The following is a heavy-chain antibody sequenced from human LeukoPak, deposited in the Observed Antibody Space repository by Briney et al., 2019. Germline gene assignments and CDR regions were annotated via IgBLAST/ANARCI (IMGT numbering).Heavy chain of an antibody. J-gene: IGHJ4*02. CDR2: INPNSGGT. V-gene: IGHV1-2*02. CDR1: GYTFTGYY. CDR3: ARSLEQLGLPLDSIYFDY. D-gene: IGHD6-13*01. Sequence: GASVKVSCKASGYTFTGYYMHWVRQAPGQGLEWMGWINPNSGGTNYAQKFQGRVTMTRDTSISTAYMELSRLRSDDTAVYYCARSLEQLGLPLDSIYFDYWGQGTLVTVSS.